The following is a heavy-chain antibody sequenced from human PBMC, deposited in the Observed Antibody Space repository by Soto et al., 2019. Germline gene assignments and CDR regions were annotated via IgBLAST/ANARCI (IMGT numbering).Heavy chain of an antibody. CDR3: ARTPGYSYGLRHFDY. Sequence: QVQLVQSGAEVKKPGSSVKVSCKASGGTFSSYAISWVRQAPGQGLEWMGGIITIFGTANYAQNFQGRVTITADESTRTAYMELSSLRSEDTAVYYGARTPGYSYGLRHFDYWGQGTLVTVSS. CDR1: GGTFSSYA. D-gene: IGHD5-18*01. V-gene: IGHV1-69*01. CDR2: IITIFGTA. J-gene: IGHJ4*02.